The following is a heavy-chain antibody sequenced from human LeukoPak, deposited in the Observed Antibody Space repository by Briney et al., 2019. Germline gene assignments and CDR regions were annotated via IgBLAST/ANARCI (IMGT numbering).Heavy chain of an antibody. V-gene: IGHV1-2*02. Sequence: GASVKVSCKASGYTFTGYYMHWVRQAPGQGLEWMGWINPNSDGTNYTHKFQGRVTMTRDTSINTAYMELNNLRSDDTAVYYCARELGIAAAGPLDYWGQGTLVTVSS. D-gene: IGHD6-13*01. J-gene: IGHJ4*02. CDR2: INPNSDGT. CDR3: ARELGIAAAGPLDY. CDR1: GYTFTGYY.